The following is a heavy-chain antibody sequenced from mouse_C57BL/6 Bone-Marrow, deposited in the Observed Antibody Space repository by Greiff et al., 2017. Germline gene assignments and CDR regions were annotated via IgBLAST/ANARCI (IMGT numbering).Heavy chain of an antibody. CDR2: IWRGGST. CDR1: GFSLTSYG. D-gene: IGHD2-4*01. J-gene: IGHJ4*01. CDR3: AKDDYDGDYAMDY. Sequence: QVQLQESGPGLVQPSQSLSITCTVSGFSLTSYGVHWVRQSPGKGLEWLGVIWRGGSTDYNAAFMSRLSITKDNSKSQVFFKMNSLQADDTAIYYCAKDDYDGDYAMDYWGQGTSVTVSS. V-gene: IGHV2-5*01.